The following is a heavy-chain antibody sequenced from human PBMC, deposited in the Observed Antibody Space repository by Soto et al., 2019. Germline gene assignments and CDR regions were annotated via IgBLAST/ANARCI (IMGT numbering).Heavy chain of an antibody. D-gene: IGHD6-6*01. Sequence: GGSLRLSCAASGFTFSGSAMHWVRQASGKGLEWVGRIRSKANSYATAYAASVKGRFTISRDDSKNTAYLQMNSLKTEDTAVYYCRGVHSSSSTLFDYWGQGTLVTVSS. CDR2: IRSKANSYAT. V-gene: IGHV3-73*01. J-gene: IGHJ4*02. CDR1: GFTFSGSA. CDR3: RGVHSSSSTLFDY.